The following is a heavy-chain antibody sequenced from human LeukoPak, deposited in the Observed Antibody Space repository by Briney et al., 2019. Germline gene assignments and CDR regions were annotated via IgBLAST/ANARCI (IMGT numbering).Heavy chain of an antibody. V-gene: IGHV4-59*08. CDR2: NYYSGST. Sequence: MSSETLSLTCTVSGGSISSYYWSWIRQPPGKGLEWIGYNYYSGSTNYNPSLKSRVTISVDTSKNQFSLKLSSVTAADTAVYYCARRGYYYDSSGYYYWYFDLWGRGTLVTVSS. CDR3: ARRGYYYDSSGYYYWYFDL. CDR1: GGSISSYY. D-gene: IGHD3-22*01. J-gene: IGHJ2*01.